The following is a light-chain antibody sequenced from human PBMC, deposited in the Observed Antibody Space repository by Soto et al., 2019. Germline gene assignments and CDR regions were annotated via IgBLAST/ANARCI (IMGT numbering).Light chain of an antibody. J-gene: IGLJ2*01. CDR1: SGHSNYA. V-gene: IGLV4-69*01. CDR3: HTWGTGIVI. CDR2: LNRDGSH. Sequence: QPVLTQSPSASASLGASVKLTCTLSSGHSNYAIAWHQHQQEKGTRYLMKLNRDGSHSKGDAIPNRVSGSSSGAERSLTSSSLQAEDDADYYCHTWGTGIVIFGGGTKLTVL.